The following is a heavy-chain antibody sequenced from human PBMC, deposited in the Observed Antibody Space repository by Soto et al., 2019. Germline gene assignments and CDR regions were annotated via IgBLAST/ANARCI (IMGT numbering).Heavy chain of an antibody. V-gene: IGHV3-23*01. CDR3: AKNWDTTSSSSSH. CDR2: ISGTGGST. D-gene: IGHD6-6*01. Sequence: GCLNLSSATDRLPFVSFALSWVRQAPGKGLEWVSAISGTGGSTYYADSVKGRFTISRDNSKNTLYLQMNSLRAEDTAVYYCAKNWDTTSSSSSHWGQGP. CDR1: RLPFVSFA. J-gene: IGHJ4*02.